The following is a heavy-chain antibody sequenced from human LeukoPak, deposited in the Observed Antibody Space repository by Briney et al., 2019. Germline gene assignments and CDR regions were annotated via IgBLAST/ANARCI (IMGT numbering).Heavy chain of an antibody. V-gene: IGHV3-30*03. D-gene: IGHD3-10*01. CDR3: ARDPGFGEFLNWFDP. CDR2: ISYDGSNK. J-gene: IGHJ5*02. CDR1: GFTISSYG. Sequence: GRSLRLSCAASGFTISSYGMHWVRQTPGKGLAWVAVISYDGSNKYYADSVKGRFTISRDNSKNTLYLQMNSLRAEDTAVYYCARDPGFGEFLNWFDPWGQGTLVTVSS.